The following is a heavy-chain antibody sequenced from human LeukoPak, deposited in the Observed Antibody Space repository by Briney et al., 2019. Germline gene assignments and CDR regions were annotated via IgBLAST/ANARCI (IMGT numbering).Heavy chain of an antibody. CDR1: GFTFSSYG. Sequence: PGGSLRLSCAASGFTFSSYGMHWVRQAPGKGLEWVAVISYDGSNKYYADSVKGRLTISRDNSKNTLYLQMNSLRVEDTAVYYCAKEGPGGYFDYWGQGTLVTVSS. D-gene: IGHD3-10*01. CDR2: ISYDGSNK. V-gene: IGHV3-30*18. J-gene: IGHJ4*02. CDR3: AKEGPGGYFDY.